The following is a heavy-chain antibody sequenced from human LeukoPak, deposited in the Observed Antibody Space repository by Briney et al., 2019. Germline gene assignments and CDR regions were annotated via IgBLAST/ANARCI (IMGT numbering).Heavy chain of an antibody. Sequence: GGSLRLSCAASGFTFSRYWMHWVPQAPGKGLEWVSRINSDGSSTTYADSVKGRFTISRDNAKNTLNLQMNSLRAEDTAVYFCARPYNDILNGRYFYYYDMGVWGQGTTVTVSS. CDR1: GFTFSRYW. D-gene: IGHD3-9*01. CDR2: INSDGSST. CDR3: ARPYNDILNGRYFYYYDMGV. V-gene: IGHV3-74*01. J-gene: IGHJ6*02.